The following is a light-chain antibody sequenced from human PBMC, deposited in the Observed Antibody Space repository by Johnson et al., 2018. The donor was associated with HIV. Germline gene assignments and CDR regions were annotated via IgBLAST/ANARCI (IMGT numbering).Light chain of an antibody. Sequence: QSVLTQPPSLSAAPGQKVTISCSGSSSKIGNNYVSWYQQLPGTAPKLLIYENNRRPSGISDRFSGSKSGTSATLAITGLQTGDEADYYCGTWDSSLSAGGVFGTGTKVTVL. V-gene: IGLV1-51*02. CDR2: ENN. J-gene: IGLJ1*01. CDR3: GTWDSSLSAGGV. CDR1: SSKIGNNY.